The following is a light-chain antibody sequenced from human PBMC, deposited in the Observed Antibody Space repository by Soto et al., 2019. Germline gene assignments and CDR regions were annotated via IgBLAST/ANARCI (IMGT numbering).Light chain of an antibody. Sequence: EIVLTQSPGTLSLSPGERATLSCRASQSVSSSYLAWYQQKPGQAHKLLIYAASSRATGIPDRLSGSGSGTDFTLNICRLEPEDFAVYYCQQYGSSPGTFGGGTKVEIK. CDR2: AAS. CDR1: QSVSSSY. J-gene: IGKJ4*01. V-gene: IGKV3-20*01. CDR3: QQYGSSPGT.